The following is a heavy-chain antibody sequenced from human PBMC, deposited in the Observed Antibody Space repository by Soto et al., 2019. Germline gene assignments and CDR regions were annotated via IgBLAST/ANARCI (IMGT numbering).Heavy chain of an antibody. D-gene: IGHD1-26*01. Sequence: QVQLVQSGAEVKKPGSSVKVSCKASGGTFSSYAISWVRQAPGQGLEWMGGIIPIFGTANYAQKFQGKVTITATKSTSTAYMELRSLRSEDTAVYYCARDRAVGATRGSAFDYWGQGTLVTVSS. CDR3: ARDRAVGATRGSAFDY. J-gene: IGHJ4*02. CDR2: IIPIFGTA. CDR1: GGTFSSYA. V-gene: IGHV1-69*06.